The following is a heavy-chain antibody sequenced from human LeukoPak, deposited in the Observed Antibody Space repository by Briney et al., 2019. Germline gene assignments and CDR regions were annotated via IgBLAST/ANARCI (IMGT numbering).Heavy chain of an antibody. D-gene: IGHD1-26*01. CDR1: GYIFTSYH. CDR2: INPSGGST. J-gene: IGHJ3*02. Sequence: ASVKVSCKASGYIFTSYHIHWVRQAPGQGLEWMGIINPSGGSTNYAQKFQGRVTITRDMSTSTVYMELTSLRFEDTAVYYCARGAHVRYYRGAFDIWGQGTMVTVSS. V-gene: IGHV1-46*01. CDR3: ARGAHVRYYRGAFDI.